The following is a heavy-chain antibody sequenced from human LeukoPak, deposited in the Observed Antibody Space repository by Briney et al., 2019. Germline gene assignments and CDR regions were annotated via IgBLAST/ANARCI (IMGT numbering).Heavy chain of an antibody. Sequence: SETLSLTCTVSGGSFTPYYWSWIRQPPGKGLEWIGHISYSGSTNYNPSLKSRVTASIYTSKNQVSLKLSSMTAADTAVYYCARGFDGPNTFDIWGQGTMVTVSS. D-gene: IGHD3-9*01. CDR3: ARGFDGPNTFDI. CDR1: GGSFTPYY. V-gene: IGHV4-59*01. CDR2: ISYSGST. J-gene: IGHJ3*02.